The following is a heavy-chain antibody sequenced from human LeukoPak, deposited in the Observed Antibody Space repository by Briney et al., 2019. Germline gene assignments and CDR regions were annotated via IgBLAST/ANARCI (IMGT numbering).Heavy chain of an antibody. CDR3: ARDRGWQQFDY. V-gene: IGHV3-7*01. D-gene: IGHD5-24*01. Sequence: GGSLRLSCVASEFTFSSSWMTWVRQAPGMGLERVVNIKADGSGKYYVDSVRGRFSISRDNAKNSLYLELNSLRAEDTGVYFCARDRGWQQFDYWGQGTLVTVSS. CDR1: EFTFSSSW. J-gene: IGHJ4*01. CDR2: IKADGSGK.